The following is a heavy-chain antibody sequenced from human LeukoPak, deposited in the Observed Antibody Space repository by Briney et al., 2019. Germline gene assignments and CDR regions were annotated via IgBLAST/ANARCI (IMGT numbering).Heavy chain of an antibody. J-gene: IGHJ3*02. V-gene: IGHV1-46*01. Sequence: ASVKVSCKTSGDTFSSYYIHWVLQAPGQGLEWMGILNPSNGRTSYAQNLQGRVTMTRDTSTTTVYMELSSLRSEDTAIYYCARSRKLGGDSFSDAFDIWGQGTMVIVSS. CDR1: GDTFSSYY. CDR2: LNPSNGRT. CDR3: ARSRKLGGDSFSDAFDI. D-gene: IGHD2-21*02.